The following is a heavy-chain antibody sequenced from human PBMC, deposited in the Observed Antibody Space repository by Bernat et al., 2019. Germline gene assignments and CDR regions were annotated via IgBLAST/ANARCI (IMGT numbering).Heavy chain of an antibody. CDR1: GGSISSSSYY. CDR3: ARGPGGGTWNYDC. CDR2: IYYSGSI. D-gene: IGHD1-7*01. V-gene: IGHV4-39*07. Sequence: QLQLQESGPGLVKPSETLSLTCTVSGGSISSSSYYWGWIRQPPGKGLEWIGSIYYSGSIYYNPSLKGRVTISADTYKNQFSLKLNSVTAADTAVYYCARGPGGGTWNYDCWGQGTLVTVSS. J-gene: IGHJ4*02.